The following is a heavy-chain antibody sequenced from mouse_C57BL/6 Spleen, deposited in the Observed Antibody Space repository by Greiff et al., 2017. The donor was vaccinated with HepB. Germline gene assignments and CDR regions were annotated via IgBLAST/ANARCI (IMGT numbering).Heavy chain of an antibody. J-gene: IGHJ4*01. D-gene: IGHD1-1*01. Sequence: EVQLVESEGGLVQPGSSMKLSCTASGFTFSDYYMAWVRQVPEKGLEWVANINYDGSSTYYLDSLKSRFIISRDNAKNILYLQMSSLKSEDTATYYCARDTTWAMDYWGQGTSVTVSS. CDR3: ARDTTWAMDY. V-gene: IGHV5-16*01. CDR2: INYDGSST. CDR1: GFTFSDYY.